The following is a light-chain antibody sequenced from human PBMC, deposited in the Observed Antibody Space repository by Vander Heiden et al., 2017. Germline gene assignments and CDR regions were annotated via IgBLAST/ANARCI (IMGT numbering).Light chain of an antibody. Sequence: DIQMTQSPSSLSASVGDRVIITCRASQRISNYLNWYQQKPGKAPKLLIYAASSLQSGVPSRFSGSGSGTDFTLTISSLQPEDFATYYCQQSYSTLSYTFGLGTKLEI. J-gene: IGKJ2*01. V-gene: IGKV1-39*01. CDR1: QRISNY. CDR2: AAS. CDR3: QQSYSTLSYT.